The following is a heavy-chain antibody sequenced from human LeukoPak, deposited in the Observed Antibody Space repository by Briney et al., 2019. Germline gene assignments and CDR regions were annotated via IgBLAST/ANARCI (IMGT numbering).Heavy chain of an antibody. D-gene: IGHD6-19*01. V-gene: IGHV3-7*03. CDR3: ARDQYYSSSD. Sequence: GGSLRLSCAASGFTFSNYWMSWVRQAPGKGLEWVANIKEDGSGKYYVDAVKGRFTISRDNAKESLFLQMNSLRAEDTAVYYCARDQYYSSSDWGQGTLITVSS. CDR1: GFTFSNYW. J-gene: IGHJ4*02. CDR2: IKEDGSGK.